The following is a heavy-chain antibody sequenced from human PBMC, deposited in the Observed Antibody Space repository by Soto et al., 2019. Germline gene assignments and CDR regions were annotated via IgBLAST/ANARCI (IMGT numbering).Heavy chain of an antibody. CDR2: MNPNSGNT. Sequence: ASVKVSCKASGYTFTSYDINWVRQATGQGLEWMGWMNPNSGNTGYAQKFQGRVTMTRNTSISTAYMELSSLRSEDTAVYYCARGPPCRFWSGYPCGSFEFWGQGTMVTVSS. V-gene: IGHV1-8*01. D-gene: IGHD3-3*01. CDR1: GYTFTSYD. CDR3: ARGPPCRFWSGYPCGSFEF. J-gene: IGHJ3*01.